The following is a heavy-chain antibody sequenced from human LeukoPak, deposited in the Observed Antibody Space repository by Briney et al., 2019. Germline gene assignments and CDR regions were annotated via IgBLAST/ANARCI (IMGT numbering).Heavy chain of an antibody. CDR3: ARTLRRYSYGAFDY. CDR2: VSSSSSYI. Sequence: GGSLRLSCAASGFTFSSYSMNWVRQAPGKGLEWVSSVSSSSSYIYYADSVKGRFTISRDNAKNSLYLQMNSLRAEDTAVYYCARTLRRYSYGAFDYWGQGTLVTVSS. J-gene: IGHJ4*02. V-gene: IGHV3-21*01. CDR1: GFTFSSYS. D-gene: IGHD5-18*01.